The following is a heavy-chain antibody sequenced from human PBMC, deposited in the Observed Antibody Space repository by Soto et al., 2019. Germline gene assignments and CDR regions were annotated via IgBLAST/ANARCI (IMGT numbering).Heavy chain of an antibody. J-gene: IGHJ4*02. CDR2: IIAMFGKA. V-gene: IGHV1-69*04. CDR3: ARGYGDSHDY. Sequence: GASVKVSCKASGYTFTSYAMHWVRQAPGQGLEWMGRIIAMFGKANYAQKFQGRVTITADKSTSTAYMELSSLRSEDTAVYYCARGYGDSHDYWGQGTLVTVS. CDR1: GYTFTSYA. D-gene: IGHD4-17*01.